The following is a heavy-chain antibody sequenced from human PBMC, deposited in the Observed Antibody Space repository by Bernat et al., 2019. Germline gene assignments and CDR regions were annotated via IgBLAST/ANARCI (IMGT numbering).Heavy chain of an antibody. D-gene: IGHD3-10*01. Sequence: QAQLVESGGGVVQPGRSLILSCAASGFTFSNYAMHWVRQAPGKGLEWVAVLSYDGSNKHYADSVKGRFTISRDNSKNTLFLHMNGLRGEDTAVYYCASAQFGEETWFDPWGQGTLVIVSS. V-gene: IGHV3-30-3*01. CDR3: ASAQFGEETWFDP. J-gene: IGHJ5*02. CDR2: LSYDGSNK. CDR1: GFTFSNYA.